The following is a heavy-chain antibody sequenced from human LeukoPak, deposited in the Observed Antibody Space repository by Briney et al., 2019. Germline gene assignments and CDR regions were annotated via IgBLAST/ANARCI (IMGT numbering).Heavy chain of an antibody. Sequence: GGSLRLSCSASGFTLGSYSMHWVRRAPGKGLEYVSTSGGATYYADSVKGRFTISRDNAKNTLYLQMSSLRAEDTAVYYCIKDRTGTYSFDYWGQGTLVTVSS. V-gene: IGHV3-64*03. D-gene: IGHD7-27*01. J-gene: IGHJ4*02. CDR2: SGGAT. CDR3: IKDRTGTYSFDY. CDR1: GFTLGSYS.